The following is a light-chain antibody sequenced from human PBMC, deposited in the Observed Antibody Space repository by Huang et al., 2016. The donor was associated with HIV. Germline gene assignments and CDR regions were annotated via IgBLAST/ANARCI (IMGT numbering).Light chain of an antibody. Sequence: DIQMTQSPSSLSASVGDRVTITCRASQNIGRYFNWYQQRPGRAPKRLIFSALRLQSGVPSRFSGSGSGTDFTLTISSLQPEDFATYYCQQSSSVPSTFGPGTKVDIK. V-gene: IGKV1-39*01. CDR3: QQSSSVPST. J-gene: IGKJ3*01. CDR2: SAL. CDR1: QNIGRY.